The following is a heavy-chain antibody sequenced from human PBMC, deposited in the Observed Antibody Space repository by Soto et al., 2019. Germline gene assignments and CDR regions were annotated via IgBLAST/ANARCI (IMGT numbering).Heavy chain of an antibody. CDR3: AKSIVGASYYYYGMDV. CDR1: GGSISSYY. Sequence: SETLSLTCTVSGGSISSYYWTWIRQPPGKGLEWIGYIYYSGSTYYNPSLKSRVTISRDNSKNTLYLQMNSLRAEDTAVYYCAKSIVGASYYYYGMDVWGQGTTVTVSS. D-gene: IGHD1-26*01. V-gene: IGHV4-59*12. J-gene: IGHJ6*02. CDR2: IYYSGST.